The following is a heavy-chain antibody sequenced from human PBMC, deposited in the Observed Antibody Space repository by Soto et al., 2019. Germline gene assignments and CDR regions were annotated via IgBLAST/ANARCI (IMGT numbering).Heavy chain of an antibody. CDR1: GFTFSASA. CDR2: IRSKANSYAT. CDR3: TSHRWLRDPPVDF. Sequence: EVQLVESGGGSVQPGGSLKLSCAASGFTFSASAMHWVRQASGKGLEWVGRIRSKANSYATAYAASVKGRFTISRDDSKNTAYLQMNSLKTEDTAVYYCTSHRWLRDPPVDFWGQGTLVTVSS. J-gene: IGHJ4*02. D-gene: IGHD5-12*01. V-gene: IGHV3-73*02.